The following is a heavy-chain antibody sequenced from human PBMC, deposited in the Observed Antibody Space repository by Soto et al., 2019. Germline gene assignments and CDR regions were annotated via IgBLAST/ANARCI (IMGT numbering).Heavy chain of an antibody. V-gene: IGHV3-74*01. CDR3: GRGLRGLYGVDV. CDR2: INGDGSTT. CDR1: EFTFTSYW. D-gene: IGHD2-15*01. Sequence: GGSLRLSCAASEFTFTSYWMHWVRQPPGKGLVWVSRINGDGSTTNYADSVRGRVTLSRDNAKNTVYLQINSLRAEDTAVYYCGRGLRGLYGVDVWGQGIMVTVSS. J-gene: IGHJ6*02.